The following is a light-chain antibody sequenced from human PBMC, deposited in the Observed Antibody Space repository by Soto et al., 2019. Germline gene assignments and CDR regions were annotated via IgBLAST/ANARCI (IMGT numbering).Light chain of an antibody. CDR3: QKSDSAPLT. V-gene: IGKV1-27*01. CDR2: AAS. Sequence: DIQMTQSPSSLSASVGDRVTITCRASQVISNYLAWYQQKPGKVPKLLIYAASTLQSGVPSRFSGSGSGTDFTLTISSLQTEDVATYYCQKSDSAPLTFVGGTKVEIK. J-gene: IGKJ4*01. CDR1: QVISNY.